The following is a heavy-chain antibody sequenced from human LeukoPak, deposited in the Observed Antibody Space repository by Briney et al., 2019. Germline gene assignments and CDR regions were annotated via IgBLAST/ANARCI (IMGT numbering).Heavy chain of an antibody. CDR3: ARDQGSGSYPYYYYYMDV. J-gene: IGHJ6*03. D-gene: IGHD1-26*01. CDR1: GGSISSYY. V-gene: IGHV4-4*07. Sequence: TSSETLSLTCTVSGGSISSYYWSRIRQPAGKGLEWIGRIYTSGSTNYNPSLESRVTMSVDTSKNQFSLKLSSVTAADTAVYYCARDQGSGSYPYYYYYMDVWGKGTTVTVSS. CDR2: IYTSGST.